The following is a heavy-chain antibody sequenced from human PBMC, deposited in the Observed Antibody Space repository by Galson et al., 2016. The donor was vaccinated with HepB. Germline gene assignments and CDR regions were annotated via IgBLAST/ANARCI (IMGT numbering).Heavy chain of an antibody. CDR2: IYWDQNK. D-gene: IGHD3-3*01. CDR3: ARRRAMYITVFGVVTHSDTFDI. V-gene: IGHV2-5*02. CDR1: GFSLSTSGVG. J-gene: IGHJ3*02. Sequence: PALVKPTQTLTLTCTFSGFSLSTSGVGVGWIRQPPGKALEWLGVIYWDQNKRYSPSLKSRLTIRKDTSKNQVVLTMTNVDPVDTATYYCARRRAMYITVFGVVTHSDTFDIWGQGTMVTVSS.